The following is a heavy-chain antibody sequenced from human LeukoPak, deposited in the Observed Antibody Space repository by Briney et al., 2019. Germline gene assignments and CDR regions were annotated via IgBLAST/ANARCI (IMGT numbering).Heavy chain of an antibody. Sequence: GSLTLSCAASGFTFSNAWMSWVRQAPGKGLEWVGRIKSKTDGGTTDYAAPVKGRFTISRDDSKNTLYLQMSSLKTEDTGVYYCTTVWWVAGSPWGQGTLVTVSS. J-gene: IGHJ5*02. CDR1: GFTFSNAW. CDR2: IKSKTDGGTT. D-gene: IGHD6-19*01. V-gene: IGHV3-15*01. CDR3: TTVWWVAGSP.